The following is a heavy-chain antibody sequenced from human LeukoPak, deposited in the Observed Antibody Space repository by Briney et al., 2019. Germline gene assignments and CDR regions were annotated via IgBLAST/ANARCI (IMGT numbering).Heavy chain of an antibody. CDR3: AREIAAGGWRGFDY. Sequence: ASVKVSCKAPEYTFTGYYMHWVRQALGQGLEWMGWINPNSGATNYARKFQGRVTMTRDTSISTAYMGLSSLRSDDTAVYYCAREIAAGGWRGFDYWGQGTLVTVSS. V-gene: IGHV1-2*02. D-gene: IGHD6-13*01. CDR1: EYTFTGYY. J-gene: IGHJ4*02. CDR2: INPNSGAT.